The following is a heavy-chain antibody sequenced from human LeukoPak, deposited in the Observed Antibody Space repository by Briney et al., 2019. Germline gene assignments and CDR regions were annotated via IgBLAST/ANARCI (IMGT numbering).Heavy chain of an antibody. Sequence: PGGSLRLSCAASGFTFSSYAMSWVRQAPGKGLEWVSALTSSGGFTYYADSVKGRLNISRDNSKNTLYLQMNSLRAEDTAIYYCAKRFGGNYGHFDYWGQGTLVTVSS. V-gene: IGHV3-23*01. D-gene: IGHD3-10*01. CDR1: GFTFSSYA. CDR2: LTSSGGFT. J-gene: IGHJ4*02. CDR3: AKRFGGNYGHFDY.